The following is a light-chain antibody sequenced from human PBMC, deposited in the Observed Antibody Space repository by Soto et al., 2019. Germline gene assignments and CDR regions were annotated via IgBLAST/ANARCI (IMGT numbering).Light chain of an antibody. J-gene: IGLJ2*01. CDR1: SFNIGSNT. CDR2: TDD. Sequence: QSGLTQPPSASATPGQRVTISCSGSSFNIGSNTVNWYQQLPGTAPKLLMHTDDQRLSGVPDRFSGSKSGTSASLAISGLQSGDEADYFCAAWDDSLNALLFGGGTKVTVL. V-gene: IGLV1-44*01. CDR3: AAWDDSLNALL.